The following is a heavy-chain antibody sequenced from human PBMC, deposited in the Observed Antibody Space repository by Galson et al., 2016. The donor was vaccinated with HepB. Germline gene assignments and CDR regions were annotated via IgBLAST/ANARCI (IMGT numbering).Heavy chain of an antibody. J-gene: IGHJ6*02. CDR1: GFTFSTCS. V-gene: IGHV4-34*01. CDR2: INHSGST. CDR3: ARVMTTVRRRFGRTLTSYAMDV. Sequence: LRLSCAASGFTFSTCSMHWVRQSPGKGLEWIEEINHSGSTNYNPSLNNKVTISVVVSKNPFSLKMNAVTAADTAVYYCARVMTTVRRRFGRTLTSYAMDVWGQGTTVTVTS. D-gene: IGHD4-11*01.